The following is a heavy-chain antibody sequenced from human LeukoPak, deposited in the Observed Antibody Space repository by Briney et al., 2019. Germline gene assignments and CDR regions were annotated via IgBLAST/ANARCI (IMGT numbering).Heavy chain of an antibody. CDR3: AIRYSGTYSDY. CDR2: IYPGDSDT. CDR1: GYSFTTNW. D-gene: IGHD1-26*01. Sequence: PGESLKISCNGSGYSFTTNWIGWVRQMPGKGLEWMGIIYPGDSDTRYSPSFQGQVTMSADTSISTAYLQWSSLKASDTAMYYCAIRYSGTYSDYWGQGTLVTVSS. V-gene: IGHV5-51*01. J-gene: IGHJ4*02.